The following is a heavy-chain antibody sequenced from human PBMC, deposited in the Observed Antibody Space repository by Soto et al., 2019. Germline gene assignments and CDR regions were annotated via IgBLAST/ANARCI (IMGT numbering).Heavy chain of an antibody. D-gene: IGHD3-22*01. Sequence: ASVKVSCKASGYTFTSYGISWVRQAPGQGLEWMGLINPSSGSTTYAQKFQGRVTMTRDTSTSTVYMDLSSLRSEDTAVYYCARSPYSSGYYYAIDYWGQGTQVTVS. J-gene: IGHJ4*02. CDR2: INPSSGST. V-gene: IGHV1-46*01. CDR1: GYTFTSYG. CDR3: ARSPYSSGYYYAIDY.